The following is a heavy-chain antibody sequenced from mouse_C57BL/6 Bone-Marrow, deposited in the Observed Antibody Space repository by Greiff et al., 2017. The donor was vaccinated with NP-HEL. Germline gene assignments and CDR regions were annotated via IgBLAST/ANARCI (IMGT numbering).Heavy chain of an antibody. J-gene: IGHJ1*03. D-gene: IGHD1-1*01. V-gene: IGHV1-39*01. CDR2: LNPNYGTT. CDR1: GYSFTDYN. CDR3: AESYYGSGDWYFDV. Sequence: EVQLQESGPELVKPGASVKISCKASGYSFTDYNMNWVKQSNGKSLEWIGVLNPNYGTTSYNQKFKGKATLTVDQSSSTAYMQLNSLTSEDSAVYYCAESYYGSGDWYFDVWGTGTTVTVSS.